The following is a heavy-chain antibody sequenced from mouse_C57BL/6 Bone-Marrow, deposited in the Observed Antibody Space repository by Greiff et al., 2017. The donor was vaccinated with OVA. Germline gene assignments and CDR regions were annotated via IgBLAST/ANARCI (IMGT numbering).Heavy chain of an antibody. CDR3: AREDTTVNYAMDY. D-gene: IGHD1-1*01. CDR2: IHPNSGST. CDR1: GYTFTSYW. Sequence: QVQLQQPGAELVKPGASVKLSCKASGYTFTSYWMHWVKQRPGQGLEWIGMIHPNSGSTNYNEKFKSKATLTVDKSSSTAYMQLSSLTSEDSAVYYCAREDTTVNYAMDYWGQGTSVTVSS. V-gene: IGHV1-64*01. J-gene: IGHJ4*01.